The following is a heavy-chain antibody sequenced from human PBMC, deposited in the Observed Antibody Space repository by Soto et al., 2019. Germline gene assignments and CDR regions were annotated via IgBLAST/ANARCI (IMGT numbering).Heavy chain of an antibody. CDR3: AKDDFTGRGDDSFDY. CDR2: IGASGDIT. Sequence: EVQLLESGGGLVQPGGSLRLSCAASGFSFTNFAMSWVRQAPGKGLEWVAGIGASGDITWYADSVKGRLSISRDNSKNTLYLQLNSLRFEDTAVYYCAKDDFTGRGDDSFDYWGPGTLVTVSS. CDR1: GFSFTNFA. V-gene: IGHV3-23*01. J-gene: IGHJ4*02. D-gene: IGHD2-21*02.